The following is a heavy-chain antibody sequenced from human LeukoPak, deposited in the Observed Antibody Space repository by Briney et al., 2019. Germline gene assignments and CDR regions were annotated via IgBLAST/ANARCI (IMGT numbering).Heavy chain of an antibody. Sequence: PSETLSLTCTVSGGSISSYYWSWIRQPPGKGLEWIGYIYYSGSTNYNPSLKSRVTISVDTSKNQFSLKLSSVTAADTAVYYCARGAHTEAFDYWGQGTLVTVSS. CDR1: GGSISSYY. J-gene: IGHJ4*02. CDR2: IYYSGST. V-gene: IGHV4-59*12. CDR3: ARGAHTEAFDY. D-gene: IGHD5-18*01.